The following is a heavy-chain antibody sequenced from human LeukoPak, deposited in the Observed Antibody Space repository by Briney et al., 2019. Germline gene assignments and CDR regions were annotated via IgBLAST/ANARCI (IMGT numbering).Heavy chain of an antibody. Sequence: SETLSLTCTVSGGSISSYYWSWIRQPPGKGLEWIGYIYYSGSTNYNPSLKSRVTISVDTSKNQFSLKLSSVTAADTAVYYCARGTLAGTGGDYHYYYMDVWGKGTTVTVSS. J-gene: IGHJ6*03. D-gene: IGHD6-19*01. CDR2: IYYSGST. CDR3: ARGTLAGTGGDYHYYYMDV. CDR1: GGSISSYY. V-gene: IGHV4-59*01.